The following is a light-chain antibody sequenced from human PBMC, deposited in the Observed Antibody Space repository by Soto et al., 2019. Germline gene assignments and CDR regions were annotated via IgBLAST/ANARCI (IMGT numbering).Light chain of an antibody. CDR1: QSVSSTY. J-gene: IGKJ1*01. CDR2: AAS. CDR3: QQYNNWPPGT. V-gene: IGKV3D-15*01. Sequence: EIVLTQSPGTLSLSPGETATLSCRASQSVSSTYLAWYQQKPGQAPGLLIYAASSRASGIPDRFSGSGSGTEFTLTISSLQSEDFAVYYCQQYNNWPPGTFGQRTKVAIK.